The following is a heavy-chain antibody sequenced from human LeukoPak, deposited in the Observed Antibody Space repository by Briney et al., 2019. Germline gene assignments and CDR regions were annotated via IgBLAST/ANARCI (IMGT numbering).Heavy chain of an antibody. D-gene: IGHD3-22*01. J-gene: IGHJ3*02. V-gene: IGHV3-20*04. CDR1: GFTFDDYG. CDR3: TKDRSGYYDGSFDI. CDR2: IDWSGRST. Sequence: GGSLRLSCAASGFTFDDYGMSWVRPAPGKGLEWVSGIDWSGRSTGYADSVKGRFTISRDNAKNSLYLQMISLRAEDTAFYFCTKDRSGYYDGSFDIWGQGTTVTVSS.